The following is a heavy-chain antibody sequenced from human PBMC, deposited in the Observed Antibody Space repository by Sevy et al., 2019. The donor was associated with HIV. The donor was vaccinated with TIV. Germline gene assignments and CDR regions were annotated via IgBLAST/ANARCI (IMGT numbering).Heavy chain of an antibody. CDR2: ITASGGST. D-gene: IGHD6-19*01. CDR1: GFTFSSYA. Sequence: GGSLRLSCAASGFTFSSYAMSWVRQAPGKGLEWVSAITASGGSTYYADSVKGRFTISRINSRNTLYLQMNSLRAEDSAVYYCAKERPVAVAGYWGQGTLVTVSS. J-gene: IGHJ4*02. V-gene: IGHV3-23*01. CDR3: AKERPVAVAGY.